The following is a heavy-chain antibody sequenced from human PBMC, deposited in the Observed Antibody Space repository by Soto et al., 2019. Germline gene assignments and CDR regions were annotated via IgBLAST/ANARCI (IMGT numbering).Heavy chain of an antibody. Sequence: PRLSCAASGFTFSSYGMHWVRQAPGKGLEWVAVISYDGSNKYYADSVKGRFTISRDNSKNTLYLQMNSLRAEDTAVYYCAKDLTLYELDCTVTTSDWGQRPLVTVSS. CDR1: GFTFSSYG. CDR2: ISYDGSNK. D-gene: IGHD4-4*01. V-gene: IGHV3-30*18. CDR3: AKDLTLYELDCTVTTSD. J-gene: IGHJ4*02.